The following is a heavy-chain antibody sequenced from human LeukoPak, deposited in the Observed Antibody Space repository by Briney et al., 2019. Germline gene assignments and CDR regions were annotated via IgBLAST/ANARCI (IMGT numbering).Heavy chain of an antibody. V-gene: IGHV3-74*01. J-gene: IGHJ4*02. CDR2: INTDGSST. CDR3: ARDPKNNYFDY. CDR1: GFTFSTYW. Sequence: GGSLRLSCAASGFTFSTYWMHWVRQAPGKGLVWVSRINTDGSSTTYADSVKGRFTLSRDNARNTLFLQMNSLRAEDTAVYYCARDPKNNYFDYWDQGTLVTVSS.